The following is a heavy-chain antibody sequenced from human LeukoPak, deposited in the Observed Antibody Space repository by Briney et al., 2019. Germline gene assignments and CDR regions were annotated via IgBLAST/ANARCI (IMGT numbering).Heavy chain of an antibody. CDR1: GGSISSGGYS. V-gene: IGHV4-61*02. CDR3: ARTTEGYCSSTSCRDAFDI. J-gene: IGHJ3*02. D-gene: IGHD2-2*01. Sequence: PSETLSLTCAVSGGSISSGGYSWSWIRQPAGKGLEWIGRIYTSGSTNYNPSLKSRVTISVDTSKNQSSLKLSSVTAADTAVYYCARTTEGYCSSTSCRDAFDIWGQGTMVTVSS. CDR2: IYTSGST.